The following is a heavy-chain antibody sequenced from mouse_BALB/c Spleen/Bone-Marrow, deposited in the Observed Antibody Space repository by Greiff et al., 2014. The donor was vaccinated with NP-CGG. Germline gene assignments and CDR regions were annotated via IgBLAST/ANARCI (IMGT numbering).Heavy chain of an antibody. V-gene: IGHV1-5*01. J-gene: IGHJ1*01. CDR1: GYSFTSYW. Sequence: EVNLVESGTVLARPGASVKMSCKASGYSFTSYWMHWVKERPGQGLEWIGAIYPGNSDTSYNQKFKGKAKLTAVTSASTAYMELSSLTNEASAVYYCARGLRWCFDDWGAGTTVTVSS. CDR3: ARGLRWCFDD. CDR2: IYPGNSDT. D-gene: IGHD1-1*01.